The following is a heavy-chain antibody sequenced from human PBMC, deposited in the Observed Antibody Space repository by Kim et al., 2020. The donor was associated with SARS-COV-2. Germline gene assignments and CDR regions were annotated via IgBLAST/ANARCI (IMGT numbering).Heavy chain of an antibody. J-gene: IGHJ6*02. Sequence: FQGRVTITADKSTSTAYMELSSLRSEDTAVYYCARDRSSTSRRYYYGMDVWGQGTTVTVSS. V-gene: IGHV1-69*04. D-gene: IGHD2-2*01. CDR3: ARDRSSTSRRYYYGMDV.